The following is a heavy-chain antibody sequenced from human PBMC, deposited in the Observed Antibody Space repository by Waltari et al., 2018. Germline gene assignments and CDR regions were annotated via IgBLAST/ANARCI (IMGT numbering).Heavy chain of an antibody. V-gene: IGHV4-59*11. CDR3: AREQGIAAAGNWFDP. CDR1: GGSISSHY. D-gene: IGHD6-13*01. J-gene: IGHJ5*02. CDR2: IYYSGST. Sequence: QVQLQESGPGLVKPSETLSLTCTVSGGSISSHYWSRIRQPPGKGLEWIGYIYYSGSTNYNPSLKSRVTISVDTSKNQFSLKLSSVTAADTAVYDCAREQGIAAAGNWFDPWGQGTLVTVSS.